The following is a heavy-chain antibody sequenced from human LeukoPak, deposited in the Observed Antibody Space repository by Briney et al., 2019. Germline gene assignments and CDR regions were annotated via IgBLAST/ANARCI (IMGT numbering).Heavy chain of an antibody. V-gene: IGHV3-74*01. D-gene: IGHD4-11*01. CDR3: VREVTAVILYGMDV. J-gene: IGHJ6*02. CDR2: INSGGSGT. CDR1: GFAFSNYW. Sequence: PGGSLRLSCAASGFAFSNYWMHWVRQAPGKGLVWVSLINSGGSGTDYADSVKGRFTISRDNAKNTLYLQMNSLRAEDTAVYYCVREVTAVILYGMDVWGRGTTVTVSS.